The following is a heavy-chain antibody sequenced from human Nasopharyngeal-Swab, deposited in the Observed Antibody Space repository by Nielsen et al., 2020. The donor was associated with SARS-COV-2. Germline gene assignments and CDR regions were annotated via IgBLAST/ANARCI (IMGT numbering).Heavy chain of an antibody. Sequence: GGSLRLSCASSGFSTSTYAMSWVRQAPGKGLEWVSAISARGTTYSSDSAKGRFTISRDNSKNTLYLQLNSLRDEDTAVYYCAKGSPGQCSSVTCTGAIYFDYWGQGTLVTVSS. J-gene: IGHJ4*02. CDR2: ISARGTT. CDR1: GFSTSTYA. CDR3: AKGSPGQCSSVTCTGAIYFDY. D-gene: IGHD2-2*01. V-gene: IGHV3-23*01.